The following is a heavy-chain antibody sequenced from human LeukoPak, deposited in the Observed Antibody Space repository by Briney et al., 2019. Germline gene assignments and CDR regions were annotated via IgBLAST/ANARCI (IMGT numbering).Heavy chain of an antibody. CDR3: ARGRSCSGGSCRVRGDY. D-gene: IGHD2-15*01. V-gene: IGHV1-8*01. CDR1: GYTFTSYD. Sequence: ASVKVSCKASGYTFTSYDINWVRQATGQGLEWMGWMNPNSGNTGYAQKFQGRVTMTRNTSISTAYMELSSLRSEDTAVYYCARGRSCSGGSCRVRGDYWGQGTLVTVSS. J-gene: IGHJ4*02. CDR2: MNPNSGNT.